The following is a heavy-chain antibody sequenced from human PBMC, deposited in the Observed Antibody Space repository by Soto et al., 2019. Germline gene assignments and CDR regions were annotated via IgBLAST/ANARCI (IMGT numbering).Heavy chain of an antibody. CDR2: ISAYSGNT. CDR3: ARAYCSGGSCDLDY. D-gene: IGHD2-15*01. V-gene: IGHV1-18*01. CDR1: GYTFTTFG. J-gene: IGHJ4*02. Sequence: QVQLVQSGGEVKKPGAAVKVSCKASGYTFTTFGIGWVRQAPGQGLEWMGWISAYSGNTEYPQKLQGRVTMTIDTSTSTTYMELRSLRSDVTAVYYCARAYCSGGSCDLDYWGQGALVTVSS.